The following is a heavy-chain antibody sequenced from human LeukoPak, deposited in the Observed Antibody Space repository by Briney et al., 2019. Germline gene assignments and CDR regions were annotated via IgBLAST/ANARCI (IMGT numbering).Heavy chain of an antibody. Sequence: SETLSLTCTVSGGSISSYYWSWIRQPAGKGLEWIGRIYSPGTNYNYNPSLKSRVTISIDTSKNQFSLKLTSVTAADTAVYYCARGIGTSYDSSRDAFDIWGQGTMVTVSS. CDR3: ARGIGTSYDSSRDAFDI. J-gene: IGHJ3*02. CDR1: GGSISSYY. D-gene: IGHD3-22*01. V-gene: IGHV4-4*07. CDR2: IYSPGTNY.